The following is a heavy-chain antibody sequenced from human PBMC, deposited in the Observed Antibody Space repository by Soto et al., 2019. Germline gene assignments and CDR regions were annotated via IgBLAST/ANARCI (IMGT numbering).Heavy chain of an antibody. CDR3: ARVSSSWSKYFDY. V-gene: IGHV4-59*01. CDR1: GGSMSSYS. J-gene: IGHJ4*02. D-gene: IGHD6-13*01. Sequence: SETLSLTCTVSGGSMSSYSWTWIRQPPGKGLEWIGYIYYSGSTSYNPSLKSRVTISIDTSKNQFSLKVNSVTAADTAVYYCARVSSSWSKYFDYWGQGTPVTVSS. CDR2: IYYSGST.